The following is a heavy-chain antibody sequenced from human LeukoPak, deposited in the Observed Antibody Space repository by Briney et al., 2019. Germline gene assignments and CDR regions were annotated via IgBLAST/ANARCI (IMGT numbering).Heavy chain of an antibody. Sequence: SQTLSLTCTVSGGSISSGSYYWSWIRQPAGKGLEWIGRTYTSGSTNYNPSLKSRVTISVDTSKNQFSLKLSSVTAADTAVYYCARLSKLYSSSWRLFPTPPKFDPWGQGTLVTVSS. CDR3: ARLSKLYSSSWRLFPTPPKFDP. CDR1: GGSISSGSYY. CDR2: TYTSGST. J-gene: IGHJ5*02. V-gene: IGHV4-61*02. D-gene: IGHD6-13*01.